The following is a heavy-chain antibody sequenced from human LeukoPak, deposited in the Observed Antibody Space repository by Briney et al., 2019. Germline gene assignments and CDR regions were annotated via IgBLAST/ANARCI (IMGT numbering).Heavy chain of an antibody. Sequence: PGGSLRLSCAASGFTFSSYSMNWVRQAPGKGLEWVSYISSSSSTIYYADSGKGRFTISRDNAKNSLYLQMNSLRAEDTAVYYCARDRGWVYFDYWGQGTLVTVSS. J-gene: IGHJ4*02. CDR1: GFTFSSYS. V-gene: IGHV3-48*01. CDR2: ISSSSSTI. D-gene: IGHD2-8*01. CDR3: ARDRGWVYFDY.